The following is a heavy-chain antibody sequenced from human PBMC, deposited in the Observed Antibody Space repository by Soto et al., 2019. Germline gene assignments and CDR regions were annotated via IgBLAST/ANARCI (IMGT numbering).Heavy chain of an antibody. CDR2: IIPIFGTA. Sequence: ASVKVSCKASGGTFSSYAISWVRQAPGQGLEWMGGIIPIFGTANYAQKFQGRVTITADESTSTAYMELSSLRSEDTAVYYCAREMTPRREIGPWSTQLYGMDVWGQGTTVTVSS. J-gene: IGHJ6*02. V-gene: IGHV1-69*13. D-gene: IGHD1-1*01. CDR1: GGTFSSYA. CDR3: AREMTPRREIGPWSTQLYGMDV.